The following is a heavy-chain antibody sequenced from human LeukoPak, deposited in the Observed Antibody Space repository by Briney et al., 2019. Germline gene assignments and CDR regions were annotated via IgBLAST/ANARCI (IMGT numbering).Heavy chain of an antibody. Sequence: PGGSLRLSCAASGFPINEYSMNWVRQAPGKGLEWISYIGISSGNTKYADSVKGRFTISGDNDKKSLHLQMNSLRVEDTAVYYCARDHNYAFDNWGQGTLVTVSS. D-gene: IGHD1-1*01. CDR3: ARDHNYAFDN. CDR1: GFPINEYS. CDR2: IGISSGNT. J-gene: IGHJ4*02. V-gene: IGHV3-11*06.